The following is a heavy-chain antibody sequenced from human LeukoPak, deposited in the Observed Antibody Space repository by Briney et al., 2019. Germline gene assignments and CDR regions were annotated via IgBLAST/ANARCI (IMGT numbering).Heavy chain of an antibody. CDR3: TTVYSGSWSYH. J-gene: IGHJ4*02. V-gene: IGHV3-15*01. CDR1: GFTFNEAW. CDR2: IKSKINGGTT. Sequence: PGGSLRLSCAASGFTFNEAWMSWVRQAPGKGLEWVGGIKSKINGGTTDYAAPVKGRFTISRDDSKNTLYLQVNSLKTEDTAVYYCTTVYSGSWSYHWGQGTLVTVSS. D-gene: IGHD3-10*01.